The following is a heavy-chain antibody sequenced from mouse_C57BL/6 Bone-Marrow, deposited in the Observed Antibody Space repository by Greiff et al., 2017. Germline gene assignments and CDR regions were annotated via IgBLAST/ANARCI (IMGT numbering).Heavy chain of an antibody. J-gene: IGHJ1*03. CDR3: TPLWYFDV. CDR1: GFNIKDDY. Sequence: VQLQQSGAELVRPGASVKLSCTASGFNIKDDYMHWVKQRPEQGLEWIGWIDPENGDTEYASKFQGKATITADTSSNTAYLQLSSLTSEDTAVYYCTPLWYFDVWGTGTTVTVSS. CDR2: IDPENGDT. V-gene: IGHV14-4*01.